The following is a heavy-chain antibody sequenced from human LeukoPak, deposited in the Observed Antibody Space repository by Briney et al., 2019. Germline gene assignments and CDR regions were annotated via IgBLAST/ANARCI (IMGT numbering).Heavy chain of an antibody. CDR2: INPSGGST. D-gene: IGHD1-26*01. J-gene: IGHJ6*03. CDR1: GYTFTSYY. CDR3: ARAGGSPFYYYYYYMDV. Sequence: GASVKVSCKASGYTFTSYYMHWVRQAPGQGLEWMGIINPSGGSTSYAQKFQGRVTMTRDTSTSTVYMELSSLRSEDTAVYYCARAGGSPFYYYYYYMDVWGKGTTVTVSS. V-gene: IGHV1-46*01.